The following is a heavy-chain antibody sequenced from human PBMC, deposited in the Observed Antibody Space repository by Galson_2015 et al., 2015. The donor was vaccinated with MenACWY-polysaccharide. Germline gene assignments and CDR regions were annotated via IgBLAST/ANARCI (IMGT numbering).Heavy chain of an antibody. J-gene: IGHJ5*02. CDR2: IGGSGNT. CDR3: AKANSGGICTSGWACWFDP. CDR1: GFTFTNYA. V-gene: IGHV3-23*01. Sequence: SLRLSCAASGFTFTNYAMNWVRQAPGKGLEWVSSIGGSGNTYYADSVKGRFTISRDNSKNMVYLQMNSLRAEDTAIYYCAKANSGGICTSGWACWFDPWGQGSLVIVSS. D-gene: IGHD2-15*01.